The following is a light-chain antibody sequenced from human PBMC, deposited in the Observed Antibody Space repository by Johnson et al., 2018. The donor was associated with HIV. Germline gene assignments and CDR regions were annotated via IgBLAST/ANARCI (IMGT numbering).Light chain of an antibody. J-gene: IGLJ1*01. CDR3: GTWDSSLSRGG. V-gene: IGLV1-51*02. CDR1: SSNIGNNY. CDR2: ENN. Sequence: QSILTQPPSVSAAPGQKVTISCSGSSSNIGNNYVSWYQQLPGTAPKLLIYENNKRPSDIPDRFSGSKSGTSATLGITGLQTGDEADYYCGTWDSSLSRGGFGTGTKVTVL.